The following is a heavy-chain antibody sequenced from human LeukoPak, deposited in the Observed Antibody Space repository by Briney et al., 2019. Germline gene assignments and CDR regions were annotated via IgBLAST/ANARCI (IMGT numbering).Heavy chain of an antibody. CDR2: IYTSGST. J-gene: IGHJ5*02. Sequence: PSQTLSLTCTVSGASISIGSYYWSWIRQPAGKGLEWIGRIYTSGSTNYNPSLKSRVTISVDTSQNQFSLKLTSVTAADTAVYYCARVTIFGVVFDPWGQGTLVTVSS. V-gene: IGHV4-61*02. CDR1: GASISIGSYY. D-gene: IGHD3-3*01. CDR3: ARVTIFGVVFDP.